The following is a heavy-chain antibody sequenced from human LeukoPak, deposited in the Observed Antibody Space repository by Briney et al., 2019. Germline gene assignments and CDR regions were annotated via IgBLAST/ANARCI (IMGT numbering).Heavy chain of an antibody. V-gene: IGHV3-30*18. D-gene: IGHD3-10*01. Sequence: GGSLRLSCAASGFTFSSYGMHWVRQAPGKGLEWVAVVSYDGSNKYYADSVKGRFTISRDNSKNTLYLQMNSLRAEDTAVYYCAKDGTMVLDYWGQGILVTVSS. CDR2: VSYDGSNK. J-gene: IGHJ4*02. CDR3: AKDGTMVLDY. CDR1: GFTFSSYG.